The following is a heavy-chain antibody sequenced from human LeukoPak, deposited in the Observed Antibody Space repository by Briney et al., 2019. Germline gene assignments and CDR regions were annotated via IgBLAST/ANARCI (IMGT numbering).Heavy chain of an antibody. D-gene: IGHD3-22*01. CDR1: GYTFTGYY. CDR3: ARGSAYYDSSGYYSLY. Sequence: GASVKVSCKASGYTFTGYYMHWVRQAPGQGLEWMGWINPNSGGTNYAQKFQGRVTMTRDTSISTAYMELSRLRSEDTAVYYCARGSAYYDSSGYYSLYWGQGTLVTVSS. CDR2: INPNSGGT. V-gene: IGHV1-2*02. J-gene: IGHJ4*02.